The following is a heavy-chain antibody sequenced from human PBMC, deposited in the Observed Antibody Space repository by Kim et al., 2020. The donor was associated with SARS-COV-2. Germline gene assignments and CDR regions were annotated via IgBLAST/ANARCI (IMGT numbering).Heavy chain of an antibody. CDR3: ASSLVGYSYGKQFYY. J-gene: IGHJ4*02. Sequence: SVKVSCKASGCTFSSYSISWVRQAPGQGLEWMGRIIPIHGIANYAQKFQGRVTITADKSTSTAYMELSSLRSEDTAVYYCASSLVGYSYGKQFYYWGQGGLGTVSS. CDR2: IIPIHGIA. V-gene: IGHV1-69*02. CDR1: GCTFSSYS. D-gene: IGHD5-18*01.